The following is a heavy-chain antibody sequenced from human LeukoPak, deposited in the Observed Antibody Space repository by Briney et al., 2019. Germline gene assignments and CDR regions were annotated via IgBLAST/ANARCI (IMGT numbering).Heavy chain of an antibody. D-gene: IGHD2-15*01. CDR2: IYYSGST. CDR1: GGSISSSSYY. Sequence: PSETLSLTCTVSGGSISSSSYYWGWIRQPPGKGLEWIGSIYYSGSTYYNPSLKSRVTIPVHTSKNQFSLKLSSVTAADTAVYYCARDSVVVVAATLDWGQGTLVTVSS. J-gene: IGHJ4*02. V-gene: IGHV4-39*07. CDR3: ARDSVVVVAATLD.